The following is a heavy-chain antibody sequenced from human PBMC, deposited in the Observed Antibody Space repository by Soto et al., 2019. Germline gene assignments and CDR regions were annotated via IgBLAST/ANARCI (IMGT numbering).Heavy chain of an antibody. CDR1: GGSISSGDYY. CDR2: IYYSGST. Sequence: QVQLQESGPGLVKPSQTLSLTCTVSGGSISSGDYYWSWIRQPPGKGLEWIGYIYYSGSTYYNPSLQSRVTMSVDPSKNQFSLKLSSVTAADTAVYYCARGGSGYLDADDYWGQGTLVTVSS. V-gene: IGHV4-30-4*01. J-gene: IGHJ4*02. D-gene: IGHD5-12*01. CDR3: ARGGSGYLDADDY.